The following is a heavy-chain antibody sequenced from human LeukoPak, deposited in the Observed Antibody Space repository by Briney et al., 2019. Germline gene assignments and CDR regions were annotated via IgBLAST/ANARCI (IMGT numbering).Heavy chain of an antibody. CDR1: GFTFSTYS. J-gene: IGHJ4*02. V-gene: IGHV3-21*01. Sequence: GGSLRLSCAASGFTFSTYSMNWVRQAPGKGLEWVSSISNNSPYIYYADSMRGRFTISRDNAKNSLFLQVNSLRAEDTAIYYCVRDSSDFDYWGQGTLVTVSS. D-gene: IGHD3-22*01. CDR2: ISNNSPYI. CDR3: VRDSSDFDY.